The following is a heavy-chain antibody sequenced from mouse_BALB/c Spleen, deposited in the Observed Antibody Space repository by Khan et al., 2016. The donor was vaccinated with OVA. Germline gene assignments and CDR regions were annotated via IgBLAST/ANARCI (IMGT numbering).Heavy chain of an antibody. J-gene: IGHJ2*01. D-gene: IGHD1-1*01. CDR1: GYSFLNYW. Sequence: QVQLQQSGAELAKPGASVKMSCTASGYSFLNYWILWVKQRPGQGLEWIGYINPSSGYTEYNQNFKDKATLTADKSSSTAYMQLSSLTSEDSAVYYCARRGLRWDFDYWGQGTTLTVSS. CDR3: ARRGLRWDFDY. CDR2: INPSSGYT. V-gene: IGHV1-7*01.